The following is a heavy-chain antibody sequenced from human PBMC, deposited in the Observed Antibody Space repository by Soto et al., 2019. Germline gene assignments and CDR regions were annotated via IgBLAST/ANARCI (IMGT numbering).Heavy chain of an antibody. D-gene: IGHD6-13*01. V-gene: IGHV4-38-2*01. CDR1: GYSISSGYY. J-gene: IGHJ4*02. CDR3: VRAYRSSWFYYFFDY. Sequence: PSETLPLTCAVSGYSISSGYYWGWIRKPPGKGREWIGCIYPTASTYYNPSLKSRVTISVDTSKYQFSLKLSSVTAADTAVYYCVRAYRSSWFYYFFDYGGQGTRVTVSS. CDR2: IYPTAST.